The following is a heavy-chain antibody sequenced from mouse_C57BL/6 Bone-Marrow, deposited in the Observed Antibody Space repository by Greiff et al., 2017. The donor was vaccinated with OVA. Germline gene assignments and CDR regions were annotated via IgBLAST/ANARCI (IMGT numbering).Heavy chain of an antibody. CDR3: ARDSSGYSAWFAY. Sequence: QLQQPGAELVMPGASVKLSCKASGYTFTSYWMHWVKQRPGQGLEWIGEIDPSDSYTNYNQKFKGKSTLTVDKSSSTAYMQLSSLTSEDSAVYYCARDSSGYSAWFAYWGQGTLVTVSA. CDR2: IDPSDSYT. D-gene: IGHD3-2*02. J-gene: IGHJ3*01. V-gene: IGHV1-69*01. CDR1: GYTFTSYW.